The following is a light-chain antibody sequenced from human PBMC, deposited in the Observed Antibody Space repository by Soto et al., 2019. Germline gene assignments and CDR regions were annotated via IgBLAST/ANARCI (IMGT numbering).Light chain of an antibody. CDR3: SSFAGNNNVV. CDR2: EVA. V-gene: IGLV2-14*01. CDR1: SSDVGGFNR. Sequence: QSALTQPASVTGSPGQSITISCTGTSSDVGGFNRVSWYQQHPGTAPKVIIYEVANRPSGISNRFSGSKSGNTASLTVSGLQAEDEADYYCSSFAGNNNVVFGGGTKLTVL. J-gene: IGLJ2*01.